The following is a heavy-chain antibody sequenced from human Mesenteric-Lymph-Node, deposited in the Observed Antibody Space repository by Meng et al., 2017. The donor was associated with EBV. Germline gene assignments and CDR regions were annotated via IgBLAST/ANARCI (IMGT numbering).Heavy chain of an antibody. J-gene: IGHJ5*02. CDR1: GGSIDSSNW. CDR3: ATGERSGYVAH. Sequence: QVELQEAGPGVGRPSGTLPLTCAVSGGSIDSSNWWSWVRQPPGKGLEWIGEIFHSGITNYNPSLKNRVIMSVDKSTNQFSLNLISVTAADTATYYCATGERSGYVAHWGQGTLVTVSS. D-gene: IGHD5-12*01. CDR2: IFHSGIT. V-gene: IGHV4-4*02.